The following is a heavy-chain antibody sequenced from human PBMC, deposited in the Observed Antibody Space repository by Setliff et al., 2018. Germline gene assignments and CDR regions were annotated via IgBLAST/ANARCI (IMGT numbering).Heavy chain of an antibody. D-gene: IGHD1-26*01. CDR3: ARDNTMVGATDY. Sequence: PSETLSLTCSVSGGSISGSHYYWVWMRQPPGKRLEWIGESNHSGGTSYNASLKSRLSMSVDTSRNQFSLKLTSVTAADTAVYFCARDNTMVGATDYWGLGTLVTVSS. CDR2: SNHSGGT. J-gene: IGHJ4*02. V-gene: IGHV4-39*07. CDR1: GGSISGSHYY.